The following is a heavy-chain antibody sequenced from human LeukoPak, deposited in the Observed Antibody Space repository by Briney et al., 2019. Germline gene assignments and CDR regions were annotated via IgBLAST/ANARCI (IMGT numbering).Heavy chain of an antibody. V-gene: IGHV3-23*01. CDR3: AKSLSDDHLADAFDI. D-gene: IGHD1-14*01. CDR1: GFTFSSYA. CDR2: ISGSGGST. Sequence: GGSLRLSCAASGFTFSSYAMSWVRQAAGRGLEWVSVISGSGGSTYYADSVKGRFTISRDNSKNTLYLQMNSLRAEDTVVYYGAKSLSDDHLADAFDIWGQGTMVTVSS. J-gene: IGHJ3*02.